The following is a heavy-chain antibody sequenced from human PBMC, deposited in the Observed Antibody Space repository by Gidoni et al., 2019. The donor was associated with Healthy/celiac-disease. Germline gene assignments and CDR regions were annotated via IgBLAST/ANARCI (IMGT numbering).Heavy chain of an antibody. D-gene: IGHD6-19*01. CDR1: VGSISSYY. CDR2: IYYSGST. CDR3: ARSEGIAVAGTSFDY. J-gene: IGHJ4*02. Sequence: QVQLQESVPGLVKPSETLSLTCTFSVGSISSYYWSWIRQPPGKGLEWIGYIYYSGSTNYNPSLKSRVTISVDTSKNQFSLKLSSVTAADTAVYYCARSEGIAVAGTSFDYWGQGTLVTASS. V-gene: IGHV4-59*08.